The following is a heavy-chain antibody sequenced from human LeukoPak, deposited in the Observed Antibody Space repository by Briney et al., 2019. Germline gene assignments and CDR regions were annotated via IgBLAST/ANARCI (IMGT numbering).Heavy chain of an antibody. Sequence: ASVKVSCKVSGYTLTELSMHWVRQAPGKGLEWMGGFDPEDGETIYAQKFQGRVTMTEDTSTDTAYMELSSLGSEDTAVYYCAAPPLRWLVKGGYYFDYWGQGTLVTVSS. V-gene: IGHV1-24*01. CDR1: GYTLTELS. D-gene: IGHD6-19*01. J-gene: IGHJ4*02. CDR2: FDPEDGET. CDR3: AAPPLRWLVKGGYYFDY.